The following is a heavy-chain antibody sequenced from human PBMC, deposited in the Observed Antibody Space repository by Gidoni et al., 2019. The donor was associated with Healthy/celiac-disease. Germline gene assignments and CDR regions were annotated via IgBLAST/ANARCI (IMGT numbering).Heavy chain of an antibody. J-gene: IGHJ3*02. CDR1: GSTLTGLS. D-gene: IGHD2-15*01. V-gene: IGHV1-24*01. CDR3: ATGVVVAATIGDAFDI. Sequence: QVQLVPSGAEVNKPGASVKVSCKVSGSTLTGLSMHWVRQAPGKGLEWMGGFDPEDGETIDAQKFQGRVTMTEDTSTDTAYMELSSLRSEDTAVYYCATGVVVAATIGDAFDIWGQGTMVTVSS. CDR2: FDPEDGET.